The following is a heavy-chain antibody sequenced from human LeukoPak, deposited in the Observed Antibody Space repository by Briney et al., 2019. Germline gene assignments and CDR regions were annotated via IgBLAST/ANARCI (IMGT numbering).Heavy chain of an antibody. J-gene: IGHJ6*03. CDR1: GFTFSNYW. D-gene: IGHD2-8*01. CDR2: IKQGGSEK. CDR3: ASMVSANYYYYKNMDV. V-gene: IGHV3-7*01. Sequence: GGSLRLSCVASGFTFSNYWMNWVRQAPGKGLEWVANIKQGGSEKYYVDSVKGRFTISRDNGKNSLYLQMNSLRAEDTAVYYCASMVSANYYYYKNMDVWGKGTTVTVSS.